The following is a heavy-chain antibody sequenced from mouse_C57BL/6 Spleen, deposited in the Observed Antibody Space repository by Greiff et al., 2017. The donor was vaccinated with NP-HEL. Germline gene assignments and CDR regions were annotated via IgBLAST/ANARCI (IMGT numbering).Heavy chain of an antibody. Sequence: QVQLQQSGAELVKPGASVKLSCKASGYTFTSYWMHWVKQRPGQGLEWIGMIHPNSGSTNYNEKFKSKATLTVDKSSSTAYMQLSSLTSEDSAVYYCATYYSNSMDYWGQGTSVTVSS. D-gene: IGHD2-5*01. V-gene: IGHV1-64*01. J-gene: IGHJ4*01. CDR3: ATYYSNSMDY. CDR2: IHPNSGST. CDR1: GYTFTSYW.